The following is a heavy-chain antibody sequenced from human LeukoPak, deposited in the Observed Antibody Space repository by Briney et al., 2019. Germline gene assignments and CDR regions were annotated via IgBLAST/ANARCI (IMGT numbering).Heavy chain of an antibody. CDR1: GYTFASYD. Sequence: ASVKVSCKASGYTFASYDINWVRQATGQGLVWVGWMNPNSGKTDYAQKFQDRVTITRNTSISTIYMELRSLRSEDTAVYYCARGPDYYGSGSFDDYWGQGTLVTVSS. J-gene: IGHJ4*02. CDR3: ARGPDYYGSGSFDDY. CDR2: MNPNSGKT. V-gene: IGHV1-8*03. D-gene: IGHD3-10*01.